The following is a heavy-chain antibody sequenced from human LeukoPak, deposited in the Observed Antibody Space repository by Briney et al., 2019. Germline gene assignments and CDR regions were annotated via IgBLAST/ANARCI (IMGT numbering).Heavy chain of an antibody. CDR1: GFTFSSYG. J-gene: IGHJ6*02. V-gene: IGHV3-30*18. D-gene: IGHD2-15*01. CDR2: ISYDGSNK. CDR3: AKSGADCSGGSCYSYGYGMDV. Sequence: GSLRLSCAASGFTFSSYGMHWVRQAPGKGLEWVAVISYDGSNKYYADSVKGRFTISRDNSKNTRYLQMNSLRAEDTAVYYCAKSGADCSGGSCYSYGYGMDVWGQGTTVTVSS.